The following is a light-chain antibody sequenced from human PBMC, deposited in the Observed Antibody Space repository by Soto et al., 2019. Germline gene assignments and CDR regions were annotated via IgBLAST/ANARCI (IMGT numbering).Light chain of an antibody. CDR2: GAS. CDR1: QSVSSSF. Sequence: EIVLTQSPRTLSLSPGERATLSCRASQSVSSSFLARYQQKPGQAPRLLIYGASSRATGIPDRFSGSGSGTDFTLIISRLEPEDFAVYYCQQYGSSLSTFGQGTKVEIK. CDR3: QQYGSSLST. V-gene: IGKV3-20*01. J-gene: IGKJ1*01.